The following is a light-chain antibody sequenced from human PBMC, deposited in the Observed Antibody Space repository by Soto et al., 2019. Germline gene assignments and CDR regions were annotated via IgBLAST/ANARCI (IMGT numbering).Light chain of an antibody. CDR2: SAS. CDR1: QSVSSSD. V-gene: IGKV3-20*01. Sequence: IVLTQSPGTLSLSPGERATLSCRARQSVSSSDLAWYQQKPGQAPRLLIYSASSRATGIPDRFSGSGSGTDFTLTISRLEPEDFAVYYCQQYDTFGHGTKLEIK. J-gene: IGKJ2*01. CDR3: QQYDT.